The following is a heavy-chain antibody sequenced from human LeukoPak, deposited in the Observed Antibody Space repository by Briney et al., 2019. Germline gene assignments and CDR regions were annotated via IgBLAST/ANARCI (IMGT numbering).Heavy chain of an antibody. CDR1: GFTFSSYA. D-gene: IGHD4-23*01. Sequence: GGSLRLSCAASGFTFSSYAMSWVRQAPGKGLEWVSVISGGGGSTSYADSVKGRFTISRDNSKNTLYLQMNSLRAEDTALYYCARDRLSTPTAPRFDPWGQGTQVTVSS. V-gene: IGHV3-23*01. CDR3: ARDRLSTPTAPRFDP. J-gene: IGHJ5*02. CDR2: ISGGGGST.